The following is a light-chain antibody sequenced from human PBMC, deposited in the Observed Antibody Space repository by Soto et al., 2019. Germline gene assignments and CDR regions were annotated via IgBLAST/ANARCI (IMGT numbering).Light chain of an antibody. V-gene: IGKV3-11*01. CDR1: QSVSGS. Sequence: EIVLTQSPAILSLSPGEKATLSCRASQSVSGSLGWYQQKPGQAPRLIIYDASVRATGIPARLSGSGSGTDFTLTISSLGPEDFEVHYCQEGTYWPAFGGGTKVEIK. J-gene: IGKJ4*01. CDR2: DAS. CDR3: QEGTYWPA.